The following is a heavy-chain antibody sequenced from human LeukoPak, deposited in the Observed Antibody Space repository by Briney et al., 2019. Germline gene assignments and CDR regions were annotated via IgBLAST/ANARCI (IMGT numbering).Heavy chain of an antibody. CDR1: GGSFSRYY. J-gene: IGHJ4*02. D-gene: IGHD6-13*01. CDR3: ARRWPFIEAADN. Sequence: PSETLSLTCTVYGGSFSRYYWSWIRQPPGKGLEWIGEINHSGSTNYNPSLKSRVTIPVDTSKNQFSLELSSVTAADTAVYYCARRWPFIEAADNWGQGTLVTVSS. V-gene: IGHV4-34*01. CDR2: INHSGST.